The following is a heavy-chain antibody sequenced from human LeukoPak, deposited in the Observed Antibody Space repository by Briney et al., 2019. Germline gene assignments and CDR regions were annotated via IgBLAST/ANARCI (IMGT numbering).Heavy chain of an antibody. CDR1: GGSISGCY. D-gene: IGHD2-2*01. J-gene: IGHJ6*02. Sequence: PSETLSPTCTVSGGSISGCYWSWIRQPPEKGLEWIGYIYHSGSTNYNPSLKSRVTISADTSKNQFSLKLSSVTAADTAVYYCARSDCSTTSCVAYYGMDVWGQGTTVTVSS. V-gene: IGHV4-59*08. CDR2: IYHSGST. CDR3: ARSDCSTTSCVAYYGMDV.